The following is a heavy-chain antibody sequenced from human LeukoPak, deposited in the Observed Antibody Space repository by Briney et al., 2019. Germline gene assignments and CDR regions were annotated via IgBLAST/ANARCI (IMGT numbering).Heavy chain of an antibody. CDR2: ITGSGSFV. Sequence: GGSLRLSCAVSGFIFNNYIMNWVRQAPGKGLEWVSSITGSGSFVYYADSVKGRFAISRDNAKNSLFLQMNSLRAEDTAVYYCARDSSGPWFDPWGQGTLVTVSS. D-gene: IGHD6-6*01. J-gene: IGHJ5*02. CDR1: GFIFNNYI. CDR3: ARDSSGPWFDP. V-gene: IGHV3-21*01.